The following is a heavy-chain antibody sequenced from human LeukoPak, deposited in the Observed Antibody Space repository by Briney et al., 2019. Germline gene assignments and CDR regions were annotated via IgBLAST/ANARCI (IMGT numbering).Heavy chain of an antibody. CDR1: GGSISSSNW. Sequence: SGTLSLTCAVSGGSISSSNWWSWVRQPPGKGLEWIGYVYYSGSSYYNPSLESRVTLSVDTSKNQFSLKLRSVTAADTAVYYCARETAASSSSHTFYYFYHYMDVWGKGTTVTVSS. CDR2: VYYSGSS. CDR3: ARETAASSSSHTFYYFYHYMDV. V-gene: IGHV4-4*02. D-gene: IGHD6-6*01. J-gene: IGHJ6*03.